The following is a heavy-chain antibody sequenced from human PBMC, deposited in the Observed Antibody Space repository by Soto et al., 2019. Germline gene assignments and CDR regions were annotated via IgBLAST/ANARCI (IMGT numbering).Heavy chain of an antibody. J-gene: IGHJ6*02. CDR3: ARGGTCGMDV. CDR1: GFTFSNYG. CDR2: ILYGGTKE. Sequence: GGSLRLSCAASGFTFSNYGMHWVRQAPGKGLEWVAVILYGGTKEHYSDSVKGRFTISRDNSKDRLYLQMSSLRRGDTGVYFCARGGTCGMDVWGQGTTVTVSS. V-gene: IGHV3-30*03. D-gene: IGHD6-25*01.